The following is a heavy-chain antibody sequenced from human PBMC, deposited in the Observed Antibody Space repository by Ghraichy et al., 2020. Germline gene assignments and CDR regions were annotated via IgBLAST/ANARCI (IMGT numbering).Heavy chain of an antibody. CDR1: EFIFSTYN. D-gene: IGHD3-10*01. J-gene: IGHJ5*02. CDR3: ARRYGSGRNWFDP. Sequence: SCAASEFIFSTYNMNWVRQAPGRGLEWVSYISSSSSTIHYADSVKGRFTISRDNAKNSLYLQMNSLRAEDTAVYYCARRYGSGRNWFDPWGQGTLVTVSS. V-gene: IGHV3-48*01. CDR2: ISSSSSTI.